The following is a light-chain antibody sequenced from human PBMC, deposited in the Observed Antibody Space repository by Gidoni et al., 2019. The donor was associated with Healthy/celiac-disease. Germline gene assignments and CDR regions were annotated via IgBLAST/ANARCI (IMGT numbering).Light chain of an antibody. Sequence: IQLTPSPSSLSASVGDRVTITCRACQNISSYLNWYQQKPGKAPKLLIYDASMLQSGGPSRFSGSGAGTEFTLTISSRQQEDFVTYYCQQRYSTPPWTFGQGTKVEIK. CDR1: QNISSY. J-gene: IGKJ1*01. V-gene: IGKV1-39*01. CDR3: QQRYSTPPWT. CDR2: DAS.